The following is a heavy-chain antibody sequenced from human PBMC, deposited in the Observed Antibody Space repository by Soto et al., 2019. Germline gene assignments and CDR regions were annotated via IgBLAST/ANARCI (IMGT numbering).Heavy chain of an antibody. J-gene: IGHJ6*02. V-gene: IGHV3-23*01. CDR3: AKPRFLEWLFTRYYYYYGMDV. Sequence: EVQLLESGGGLVQPGGSLRLSCAASGFTFSSYAMSWVRQAPGKGLEWVSAISGSGGSTYYADSVKGRFTISRDNSKNXLXLXXNSLRAEDTAVYYCAKPRFLEWLFTRYYYYYGMDVWGQGTTVTVSS. D-gene: IGHD3-3*01. CDR2: ISGSGGST. CDR1: GFTFSSYA.